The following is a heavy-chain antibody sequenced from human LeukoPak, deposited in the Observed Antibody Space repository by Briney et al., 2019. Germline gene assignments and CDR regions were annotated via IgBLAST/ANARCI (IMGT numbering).Heavy chain of an antibody. CDR3: ASQIPFDAFDI. V-gene: IGHV4-59*08. CDR1: GGSFSGYY. CDR2: IYYSGST. J-gene: IGHJ3*02. Sequence: PSETLSLTCAVYGGSFSGYYWSWIRQPPGKGLEWIGYIYYSGSTNYNPSLKSRVTISVDTSKNQFSLKLRSVTAADTAVYYCASQIPFDAFDIWGQGTMVTVSS.